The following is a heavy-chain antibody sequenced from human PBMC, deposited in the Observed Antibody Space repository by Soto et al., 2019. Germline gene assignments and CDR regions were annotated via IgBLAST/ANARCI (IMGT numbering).Heavy chain of an antibody. D-gene: IGHD6-13*01. CDR2: IYYSGST. J-gene: IGHJ4*02. CDR1: GGSISSYY. CDR3: ARGSGYSSSWYGFDY. Sequence: SETLSLTCTVSGGSISSYYWSWIRQPPGKGLEWIGYIYYSGSTNYNPSLKSRVTISVDTSKNQFSLKLSSVTAADTAVYFCARGSGYSSSWYGFDYWGQGTLVTVSS. V-gene: IGHV4-59*01.